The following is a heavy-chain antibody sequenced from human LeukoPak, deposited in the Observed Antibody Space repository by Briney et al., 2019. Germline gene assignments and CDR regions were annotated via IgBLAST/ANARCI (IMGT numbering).Heavy chain of an antibody. J-gene: IGHJ4*02. CDR1: AFTFSNYG. V-gene: IGHV3-30*03. D-gene: IGHD6-13*01. CDR2: ISYDGNNK. CDR3: ARDSSWALDY. Sequence: GRSLRLSCAASAFTFSNYGMHWVRQAPGKGLEWVAVISYDGNNKYYADSVKGRFTISRDNSKNTLYLQMNSLKTEDTAVYYCARDSSWALDYWGQGTLVTVSS.